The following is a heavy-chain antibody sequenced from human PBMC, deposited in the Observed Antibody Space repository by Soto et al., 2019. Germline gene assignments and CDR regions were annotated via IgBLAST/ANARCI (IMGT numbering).Heavy chain of an antibody. CDR1: GFTFSNYH. CDR3: ARIGSWALNFDY. Sequence: QVQLVASGGGVVQPGRSLRLSCAVSGFTFSNYHMHWVRQAPGKGLEWVAVIWNDGSNKFYADSVKGRFTISRDNSKNTLYLQMNSLRAEDTAVHYCARIGSWALNFDYWGQGTLVTVSS. CDR2: IWNDGSNK. J-gene: IGHJ4*02. D-gene: IGHD6-13*01. V-gene: IGHV3-33*01.